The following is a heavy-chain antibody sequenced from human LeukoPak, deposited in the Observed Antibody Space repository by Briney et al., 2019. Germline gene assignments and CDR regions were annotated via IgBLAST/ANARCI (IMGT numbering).Heavy chain of an antibody. D-gene: IGHD3-22*01. J-gene: IGHJ3*02. CDR1: GGSISSGGYS. Sequence: ASQTLSLTCAVSGGSISSGGYSWSWIRQPPGKGLEWIGYIYHSGSTYYNPPLKSRVTISVDRSKNQFSLKLSSVTAADTAVYYCARLLIGAFDIWGHGTMVTVSS. CDR3: ARLLIGAFDI. CDR2: IYHSGST. V-gene: IGHV4-30-2*01.